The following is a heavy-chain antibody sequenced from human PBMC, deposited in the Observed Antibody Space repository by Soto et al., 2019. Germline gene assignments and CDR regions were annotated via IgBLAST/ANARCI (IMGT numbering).Heavy chain of an antibody. V-gene: IGHV3-23*04. J-gene: IGHJ5*02. CDR2: ISGRGTTI. CDR1: GFTFTSYD. D-gene: IGHD3-10*01. CDR3: AKDFSAFGAGFDP. Sequence: EEHLVQSGGGVVQRGGSLRLSCATSGFTFTSYDMIWVRQAPGKGLEWVAGISGRGTTIYYADSVRGRFTISRDNPKNILYLQMNSLRAEDTAMYYCAKDFSAFGAGFDPWGQGTLVTVSS.